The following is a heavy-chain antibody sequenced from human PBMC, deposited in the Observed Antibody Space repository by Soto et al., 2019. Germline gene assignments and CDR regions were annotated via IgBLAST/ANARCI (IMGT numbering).Heavy chain of an antibody. J-gene: IGHJ4*02. V-gene: IGHV3-21*02. CDR2: ISSSSSYI. CDR3: ARAYDRSGYLSFDY. D-gene: IGHD3-22*01. CDR1: GFTFSSYG. Sequence: EVQLVESGGGQVKPGGSLGLSCAASGFTFSSYGMNWVRQAPGKGLEWVSSISSSSSYIYYADSVKGRFTISRDNAKNLLYLQMNSLSAEDTAVYYCARAYDRSGYLSFDYWGQGTLVTVSS.